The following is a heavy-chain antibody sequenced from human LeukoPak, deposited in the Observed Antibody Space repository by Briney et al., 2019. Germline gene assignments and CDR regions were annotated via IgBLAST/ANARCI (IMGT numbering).Heavy chain of an antibody. CDR1: GFTFSNYW. CDR2: IKQDGSEK. Sequence: GGSLRLSCAASGFTFSNYWMSWVRQAPGQGLEWVAKIKQDGSEKYYVDSVKGRFTISRDNAKNSLYLQLNSLRAEDTAVSYCATEMPFGDSFGYWGQRTLVSISS. J-gene: IGHJ4*02. CDR3: ATEMPFGDSFGY. V-gene: IGHV3-7*01. D-gene: IGHD3-16*01.